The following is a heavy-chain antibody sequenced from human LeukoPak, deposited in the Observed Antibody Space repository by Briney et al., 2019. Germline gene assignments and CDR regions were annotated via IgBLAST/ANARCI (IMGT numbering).Heavy chain of an antibody. CDR3: ARDWAGGWGGYYYYYYGMDV. Sequence: PGGSLRLSCVASGFTFGNYAMTWVRQAPGKGLEWVAVISYDGSNKYYADSVKGRFTISRDNAKNSLYLQMNSLRAEDTAVYYCARDWAGGWGGYYYYYYGMDVWGQGTTVTVSS. CDR2: ISYDGSNK. J-gene: IGHJ6*02. V-gene: IGHV3-30*04. D-gene: IGHD6-19*01. CDR1: GFTFGNYA.